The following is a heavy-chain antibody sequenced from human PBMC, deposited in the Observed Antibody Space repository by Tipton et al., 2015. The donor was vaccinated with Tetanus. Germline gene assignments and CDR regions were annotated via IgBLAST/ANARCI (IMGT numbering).Heavy chain of an antibody. V-gene: IGHV4-39*01. CDR3: ARHSLKLGMWAFDI. Sequence: LRLSCTVSGGSISTTSDYWGWIRQPPGKGLEWIGSLYYSGTTYYNPSLKSRVTISVDTSKNHFSLRRSSVTAADTAVYYCARHSLKLGMWAFDIWGRGTLVTVSS. CDR1: GGSISTTSDY. D-gene: IGHD7-27*01. CDR2: LYYSGTT. J-gene: IGHJ3*02.